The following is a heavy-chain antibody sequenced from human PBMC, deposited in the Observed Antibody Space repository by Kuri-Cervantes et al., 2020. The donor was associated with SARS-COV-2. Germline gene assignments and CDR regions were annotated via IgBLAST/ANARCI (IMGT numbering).Heavy chain of an antibody. D-gene: IGHD1-26*01. Sequence: GESLKFSCAAPGFTFSSYSMNWVRQAPGKGLEWVSSISSSSSYIYYADSVKGRFTISRDNAKNSLYLQMNSLRAEDTAVYYCARTSGSYLPWFDPWGQGTLVTVSS. CDR3: ARTSGSYLPWFDP. V-gene: IGHV3-21*01. CDR2: ISSSSSYI. CDR1: GFTFSSYS. J-gene: IGHJ5*02.